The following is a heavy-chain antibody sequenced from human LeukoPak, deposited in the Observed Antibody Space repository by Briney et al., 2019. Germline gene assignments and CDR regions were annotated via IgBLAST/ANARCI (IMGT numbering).Heavy chain of an antibody. CDR1: GGSISSYY. CDR2: IYYSGST. V-gene: IGHV4-59*01. CDR3: ARGNTAMVAYYFDY. J-gene: IGHJ4*02. Sequence: PSETLSLTCTVSGGSISSYYWSWIRQPPGKGLEWIGYIYYSGSTNYNPSLKGRVTISVDTSKNQFSLKLSSVTAADTAVYYCARGNTAMVAYYFDYWGQGTLVTVSS. D-gene: IGHD5-18*01.